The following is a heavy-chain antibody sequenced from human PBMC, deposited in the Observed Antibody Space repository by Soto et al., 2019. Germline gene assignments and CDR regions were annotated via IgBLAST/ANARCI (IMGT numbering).Heavy chain of an antibody. CDR3: AKARDEDIVVVPAAQDAFDI. J-gene: IGHJ3*02. CDR2: ISGSGGST. V-gene: IGHV3-23*01. CDR1: GFTFSSYA. D-gene: IGHD2-2*01. Sequence: GGSLRLSCAASGFTFSSYAMSWVRQAPGKGLEWVSAISGSGGSTYYADAVKGRFTISRDNSKNTLYLQMNSLRAEDTAVYYCAKARDEDIVVVPAAQDAFDIWGQGTMGTVSS.